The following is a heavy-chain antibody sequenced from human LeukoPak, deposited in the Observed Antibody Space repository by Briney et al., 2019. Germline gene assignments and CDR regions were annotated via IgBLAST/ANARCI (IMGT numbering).Heavy chain of an antibody. CDR2: IYSGGST. J-gene: IGHJ4*02. Sequence: TGRSLRLSCAASGLTVSNSYMNWVRQAPGKGLEWVSVIYSGGSTYYADSVKGRFTISRDNSKNTLHLQMNSLRAEDTAMYYCAGEYNYYIYWGQGTLVTVSS. D-gene: IGHD1-1*01. CDR3: AGEYNYYIY. V-gene: IGHV3-66*01. CDR1: GLTVSNSY.